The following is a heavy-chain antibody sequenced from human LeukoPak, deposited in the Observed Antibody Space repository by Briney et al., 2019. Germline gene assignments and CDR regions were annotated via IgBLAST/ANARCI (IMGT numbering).Heavy chain of an antibody. V-gene: IGHV4-59*01. D-gene: IGHD2-15*01. CDR3: ARPHVGYSDAFNI. Sequence: SETLSLTCTVSGGSISTFYWSWIRQPPGKRLEWIGYIYYSGSTNYNPSLKSRVSISVDTSKNQFSLKLSSVTSADTAVYYCARPHVGYSDAFNIWGQGTMVTVSS. CDR1: GGSISTFY. CDR2: IYYSGST. J-gene: IGHJ3*02.